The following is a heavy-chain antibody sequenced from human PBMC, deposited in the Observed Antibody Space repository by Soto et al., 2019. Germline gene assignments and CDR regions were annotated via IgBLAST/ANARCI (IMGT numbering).Heavy chain of an antibody. D-gene: IGHD3-22*01. J-gene: IGHJ6*01. V-gene: IGHV1-69*02. Sequence: EASVKVSCKASGGTFSSYTISWVRQAPGQGLEWMGRIIPILGIANYAQKFQGRVTITADKSTSAAYMELSSLRSEDTAVYYCASFYYDSSGYVGQMDVWGQGTTVTVSS. CDR1: GGTFSSYT. CDR3: ASFYYDSSGYVGQMDV. CDR2: IIPILGIA.